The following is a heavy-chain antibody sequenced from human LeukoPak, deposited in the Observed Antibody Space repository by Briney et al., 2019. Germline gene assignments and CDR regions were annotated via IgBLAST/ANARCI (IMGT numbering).Heavy chain of an antibody. CDR3: AREPAANFNY. D-gene: IGHD2-2*01. CDR1: GYSISSGYY. Sequence: SETLSLTCAVSGYSISSGYYWGWIRQPPGKGLEWIVSIYRSGTTYYNPSLKSRVTISVDTSKNQFSLKLSSVTAADTAVYYCAREPAANFNYWGQGTLVTVSS. J-gene: IGHJ4*02. CDR2: IYRSGTT. V-gene: IGHV4-38-2*02.